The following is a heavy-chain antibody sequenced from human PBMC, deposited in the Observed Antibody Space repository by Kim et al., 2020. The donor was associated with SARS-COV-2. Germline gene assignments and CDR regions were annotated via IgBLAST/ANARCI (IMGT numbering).Heavy chain of an antibody. D-gene: IGHD3-22*01. CDR3: ARDAYYYDSSGYITGWYFDL. J-gene: IGHJ2*01. Sequence: GGSLRLSCAASGFTFSSYGMHWVRQAPGKGLEWVAVIWYDGSNKYYADSVKGRFTISRDNSKNTLYLQMNSLRAEDTAVYYCARDAYYYDSSGYITGWYFDLWGRGTLVTVSS. CDR1: GFTFSSYG. V-gene: IGHV3-33*01. CDR2: IWYDGSNK.